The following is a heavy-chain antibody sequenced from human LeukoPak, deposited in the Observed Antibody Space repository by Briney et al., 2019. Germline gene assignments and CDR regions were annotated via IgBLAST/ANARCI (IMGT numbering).Heavy chain of an antibody. CDR3: ARAKDPWSGYYAAWAVGQAFDY. V-gene: IGHV1-2*02. D-gene: IGHD3-3*01. Sequence: ASVKLSFKASGYTFTGYYMHWVRQAPGQGLEWMGWINPNSGGTNYAQKFQGRVTMTRDTSISTAYMELSRLRSDDTAVYYCARAKDPWSGYYAAWAVGQAFDYWGQGTLVTVSS. CDR1: GYTFTGYY. J-gene: IGHJ4*02. CDR2: INPNSGGT.